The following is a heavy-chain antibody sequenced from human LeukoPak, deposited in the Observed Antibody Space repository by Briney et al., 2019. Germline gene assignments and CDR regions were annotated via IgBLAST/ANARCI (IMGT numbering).Heavy chain of an antibody. CDR2: INPNSGGT. D-gene: IGHD3-3*01. CDR1: GYIFTDYY. CDR3: ARDGVTIFGPFGY. J-gene: IGHJ4*02. Sequence: ASVKVSCTASGYIFTDYYMHWVRQAPGQELGWMGRINPNSGGTNYAQKFQGRVTMTRDTSISTAYTELSSLRSEDTATYYCARDGVTIFGPFGYWGQGTLVTVSS. V-gene: IGHV1/OR15-1*02.